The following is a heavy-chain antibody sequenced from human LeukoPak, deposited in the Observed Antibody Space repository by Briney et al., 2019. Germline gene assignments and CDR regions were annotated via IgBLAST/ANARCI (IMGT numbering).Heavy chain of an antibody. Sequence: VGSLRLSCAASGFTFDDYGMSWVRQAPGKGLGWVSGINWNGGSTGYADSVKGRFTVSRDNAKNSLYLQMNSLRAEDTAFYYCARVRDIGYDTSTSDWGQGTLVTVSS. CDR3: ARVRDIGYDTSTSD. D-gene: IGHD3-22*01. V-gene: IGHV3-20*04. J-gene: IGHJ4*02. CDR2: INWNGGST. CDR1: GFTFDDYG.